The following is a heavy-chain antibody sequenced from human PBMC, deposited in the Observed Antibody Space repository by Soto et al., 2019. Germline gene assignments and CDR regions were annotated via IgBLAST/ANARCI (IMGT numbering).Heavy chain of an antibody. J-gene: IGHJ3*02. D-gene: IGHD3-10*01. Sequence: PSETLSLTCTVSGGSISSSSYYWGWIRQPPGKGLEWIGSIYYSGSTYYNPSLKSRVTISVDTSKNQFSLKLSSVTAADTAVYYCAVGGSGSYFAAFDIWGQGTMVTLSS. V-gene: IGHV4-39*01. CDR1: GGSISSSSYY. CDR3: AVGGSGSYFAAFDI. CDR2: IYYSGST.